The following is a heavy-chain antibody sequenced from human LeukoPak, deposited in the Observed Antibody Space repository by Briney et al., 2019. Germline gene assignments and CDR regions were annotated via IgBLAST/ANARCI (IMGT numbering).Heavy chain of an antibody. V-gene: IGHV4-59*01. J-gene: IGHJ5*02. CDR2: IHSNRGA. D-gene: IGHD3-10*01. Sequence: SETLSLTCTVSGGSISNYYWSWIRQPPGKGLEWIGFIHSNRGANYNASLNSRATISRDTSRNQFSLKLTSVTAADTAVYYCASSNLGSLGQFDPWGQGTLVTVSS. CDR1: GGSISNYY. CDR3: ASSNLGSLGQFDP.